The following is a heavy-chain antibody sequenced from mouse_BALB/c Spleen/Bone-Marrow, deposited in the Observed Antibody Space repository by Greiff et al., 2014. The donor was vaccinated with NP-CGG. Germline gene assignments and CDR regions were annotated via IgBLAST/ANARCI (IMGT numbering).Heavy chain of an antibody. CDR1: GYAFTNYF. Sequence: VHLVESGAELVRPGTSVKVSCKASGYAFTNYFIEWVKQRPGQGLEWIGVLNPGSGGTNYNKKFKGKATLTADKSSSTAYMQLSSLTSDDSAVYFCARDDNWFPYWGQGTLVTVSA. D-gene: IGHD2-3*01. V-gene: IGHV1-54*01. J-gene: IGHJ3*01. CDR3: ARDDNWFPY. CDR2: LNPGSGGT.